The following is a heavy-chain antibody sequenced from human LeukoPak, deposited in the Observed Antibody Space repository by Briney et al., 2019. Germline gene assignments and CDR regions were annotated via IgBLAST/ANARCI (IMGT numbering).Heavy chain of an antibody. D-gene: IGHD3-10*01. CDR2: IYYSGST. Sequence: SETLSLTCTVSGGSISSGGYYWSWIRQHPGKGLEWIGYIYYSGSTYYNPSLKSRVTISVDTSKNQFPLKLSSVTAADTAVYYCARAGYYGSGRINWFDPWGQGTLVTVSS. CDR3: ARAGYYGSGRINWFDP. J-gene: IGHJ5*02. V-gene: IGHV4-31*03. CDR1: GGSISSGGYY.